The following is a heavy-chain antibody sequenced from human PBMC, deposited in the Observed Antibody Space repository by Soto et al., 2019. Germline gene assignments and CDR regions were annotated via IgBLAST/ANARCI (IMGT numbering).Heavy chain of an antibody. D-gene: IGHD6-19*01. CDR2: ISHAGNSE. V-gene: IGHV3-30*18. Sequence: GGSLRLSCVVSGFSLSDCGMHWVRQAPGKGPEWVAMISHAGNSEYYLDSVKGRFTISRDTSQNTLFLQMNRLRPDDTAVYYCAKDPYCSGWYNYFDPWGPGTLVTVSS. J-gene: IGHJ5*02. CDR3: AKDPYCSGWYNYFDP. CDR1: GFSLSDCG.